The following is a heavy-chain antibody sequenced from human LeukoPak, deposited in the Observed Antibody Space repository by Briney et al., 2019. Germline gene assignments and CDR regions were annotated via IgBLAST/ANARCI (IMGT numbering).Heavy chain of an antibody. CDR2: ISGSGGST. J-gene: IGHJ4*02. V-gene: IGHV3-23*01. CDR3: AKDDRYSSGWLFDY. Sequence: MXWXXXAPXXGLEWVSAISGSGGSTYYADSVKGRFTISRDNSKNTLYLQMNSLRAEDTAVYYCAKDDRYSSGWLFDYWGQGTLVTVSS. D-gene: IGHD6-19*01.